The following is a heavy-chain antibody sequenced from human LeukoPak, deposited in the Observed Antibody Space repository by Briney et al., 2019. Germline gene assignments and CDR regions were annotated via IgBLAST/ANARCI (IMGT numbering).Heavy chain of an antibody. CDR1: GGSFSGYY. J-gene: IGHJ4*02. Sequence: PSETLSLTCAVYGGSFSGYYWSWIRQPPGKGLAWIGEINHSGSTNYNPSLKSRVTISVDTSKNQFSLKLSSVTAADTAVYYCASSSGWSVYYFDYWGQGTLVTVSS. CDR3: ASSSGWSVYYFDY. CDR2: INHSGST. V-gene: IGHV4-34*01. D-gene: IGHD6-19*01.